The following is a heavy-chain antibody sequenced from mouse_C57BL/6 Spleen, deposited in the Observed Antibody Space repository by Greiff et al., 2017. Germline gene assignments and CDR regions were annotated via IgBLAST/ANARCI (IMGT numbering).Heavy chain of an antibody. D-gene: IGHD2-1*01. J-gene: IGHJ4*01. CDR2: IDPETGGT. CDR3: TRGNYEGLYAMDY. Sequence: QVQLQQSGAELVRPGASVTLSCKASGYTFTDYEMHWVKQTPVHGLEWIGAIDPETGGTAYNQKFKGKAILTADKSSSTAYMELRSLTSEDSAVYYCTRGNYEGLYAMDYWGQGTSVTVSS. V-gene: IGHV1-15*01. CDR1: GYTFTDYE.